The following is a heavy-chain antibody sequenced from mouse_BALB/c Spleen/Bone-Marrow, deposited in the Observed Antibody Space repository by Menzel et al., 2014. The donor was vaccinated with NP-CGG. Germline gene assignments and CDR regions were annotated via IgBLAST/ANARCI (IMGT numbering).Heavy chain of an antibody. V-gene: IGHV5-6*01. Sequence: EVQLQESGGDLVKPGGSLKLSCAASGFTFSNYDMSWGRQTPEKRLEWVATISSGGYYSYYPDSVKGRFTISRDNAKNALFLQMSSLMSEDTAMYYCATGDYGAWFACWGQGTLVTVSA. CDR1: GFTFSNYD. CDR2: ISSGGYYS. CDR3: ATGDYGAWFAC. D-gene: IGHD2-4*01. J-gene: IGHJ3*01.